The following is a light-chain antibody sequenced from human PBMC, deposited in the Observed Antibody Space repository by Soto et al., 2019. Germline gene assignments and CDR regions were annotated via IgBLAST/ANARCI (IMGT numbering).Light chain of an antibody. CDR2: GVS. CDR3: QQYSSWPPWT. Sequence: EIVMTQSPATLSVSPGERATLSCRASQSVSSNLAWYQQKPGQAHRLLIYGVSTRATGIPARFSGSGSGTEFTLTISSLESEDSAVYYCQQYSSWPPWTFGQGTKLDIK. CDR1: QSVSSN. J-gene: IGKJ1*01. V-gene: IGKV3-15*01.